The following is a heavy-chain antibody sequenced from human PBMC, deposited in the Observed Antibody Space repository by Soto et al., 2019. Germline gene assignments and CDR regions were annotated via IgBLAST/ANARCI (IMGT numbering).Heavy chain of an antibody. V-gene: IGHV1-46*01. Sequence: ASVKVSCKASGYTFTSYYMHWVRQAPGQGLEWMGIINPSGGSTSYAQKFQGRVTMTRDTSTSTVYMELSSLGSEDTAVYYCARDVWWYHCSSTSCQYYYYYGMDVWGQGTTVTVSS. CDR2: INPSGGST. D-gene: IGHD2-2*01. J-gene: IGHJ6*02. CDR3: ARDVWWYHCSSTSCQYYYYYGMDV. CDR1: GYTFTSYY.